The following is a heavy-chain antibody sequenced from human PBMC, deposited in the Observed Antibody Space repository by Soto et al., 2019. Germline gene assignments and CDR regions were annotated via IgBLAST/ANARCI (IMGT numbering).Heavy chain of an antibody. V-gene: IGHV4-4*07. D-gene: IGHD5-12*01. CDR2: ISTSGNT. CDR3: ASGASSDGYNTFDY. CDR1: GVSMRNSY. Sequence: SETLSLTCSVSGVSMRNSYWTWIRQSAGKGLEWIGRISTSGNTNYNPSLNSRLTMSVDTSKNQFSLKLSSVTAADTAVYYCASGASSDGYNTFDYWGQGTLVTVSS. J-gene: IGHJ4*02.